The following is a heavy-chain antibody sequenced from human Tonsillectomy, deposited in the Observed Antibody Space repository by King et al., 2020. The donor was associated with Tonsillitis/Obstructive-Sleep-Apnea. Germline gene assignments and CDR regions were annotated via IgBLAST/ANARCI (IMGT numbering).Heavy chain of an antibody. CDR3: ARLYDFWSGSVDY. V-gene: IGHV3-74*01. J-gene: IGHJ4*02. CDR2: ITSDGSST. Sequence: VQLVESGGGLVQPGGSLRLSCAASGFTFSSYWMHWVRQAPGKGLVWVSRITSDGSSTSYADSVKGRFTISRDNAKNTLYLQMNSLRAEDTAVYYCARLYDFWSGSVDYWGQGTLVTVSS. CDR1: GFTFSSYW. D-gene: IGHD3-3*01.